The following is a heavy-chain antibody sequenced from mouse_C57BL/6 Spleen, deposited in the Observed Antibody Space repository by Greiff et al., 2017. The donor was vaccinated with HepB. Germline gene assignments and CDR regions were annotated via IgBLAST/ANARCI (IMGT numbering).Heavy chain of an antibody. D-gene: IGHD4-1*01. CDR1: GYTFTSYW. J-gene: IGHJ2*01. CDR2: IDPSDSYT. CDR3: ARYGTWGDY. Sequence: VQLQQPGAELVMPGASVKLSCKASGYTFTSYWMHWVKQRPGQGLEWIGEIDPSDSYTNYNQKFKGKSTLTVDKSSSTAYMQLSSLTSEDSAVYYCARYGTWGDYWGQGTTLTVSS. V-gene: IGHV1-69*01.